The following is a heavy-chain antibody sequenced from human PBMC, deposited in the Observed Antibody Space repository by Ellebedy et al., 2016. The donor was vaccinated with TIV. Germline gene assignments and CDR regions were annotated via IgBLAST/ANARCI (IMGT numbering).Heavy chain of an antibody. D-gene: IGHD3-10*01. CDR1: GFTFSTYW. CDR3: ATFLYRGPFDH. V-gene: IGHV3-7*01. J-gene: IGHJ4*02. CDR2: VKQDGSEK. Sequence: PGGSLRLSCAASGFTFSTYWMSLVRQAPGKGLEWVASVKQDGSEKYYLDSVKGRFTISRDDAKNSLYLFMDSLRAEDTAFYYGATFLYRGPFDHWGQGALVTVSS.